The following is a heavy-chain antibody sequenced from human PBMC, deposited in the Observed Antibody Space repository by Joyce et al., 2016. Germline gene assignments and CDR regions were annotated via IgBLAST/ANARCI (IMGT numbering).Heavy chain of an antibody. CDR2: ISSDSTDI. D-gene: IGHD3-22*01. J-gene: IGHJ6*02. V-gene: IGHV3-21*02. CDR3: ARGGIVYDYSMDL. CDR1: GFTFSTSS. Sequence: EVQLVESGGGLVKPGGSLRISCAAAGFTFSTSSMCWFRRAPGKGLEWVSAISSDSTDIFYADSVKGRFTVSRDNAKTSLYLQMNSLRAEDTAVFFCARGGIVYDYSMDLWGQGTTVTVSS.